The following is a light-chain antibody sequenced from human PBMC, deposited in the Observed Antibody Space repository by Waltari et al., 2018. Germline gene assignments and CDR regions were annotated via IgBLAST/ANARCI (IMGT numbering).Light chain of an antibody. CDR2: KSS. J-gene: IGKJ4*01. CDR3: QQGYNMPLT. V-gene: IGKV1D-13*01. CDR1: QDISLN. Sequence: AIQLTQSPSSLSASVGDRITITCQATQDISLNLAWYQQKPGKVPSLLIYKSSTLHTGVPSRFSGSGSGTDFTLTINSLQPEDFATYFCQQGYNMPLTFGGGTKVEIK.